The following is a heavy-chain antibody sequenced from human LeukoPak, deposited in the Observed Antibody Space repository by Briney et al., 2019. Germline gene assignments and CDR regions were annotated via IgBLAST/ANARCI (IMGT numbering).Heavy chain of an antibody. CDR1: GGSISSYY. D-gene: IGHD6-6*01. Sequence: SETLSLTCTVSGGSISSYYWSWIRQPPGKGLEWIGYIYYSGSTNYNPSLKSRVTISVDTSKNQFSLKLSSVTAADTAVYYCARSSGSSSSAPTFDYWGQGTLVTVSS. CDR2: IYYSGST. J-gene: IGHJ4*02. CDR3: ARSSGSSSSAPTFDY. V-gene: IGHV4-59*01.